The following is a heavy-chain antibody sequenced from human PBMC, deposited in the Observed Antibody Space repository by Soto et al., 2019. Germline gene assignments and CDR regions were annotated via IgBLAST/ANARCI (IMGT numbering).Heavy chain of an antibody. J-gene: IGHJ4*02. CDR2: ISSDGNDK. Sequence: GGSRRLSGGASGFTFRSYGMHGVGRAPGKGLEGVAVISSDGNDKNSRASVKGRFTISRDKSKTTLYLQMNSLRAADTAMYYCAKDGEIGAAAYYFDCWGQGTLVTVSS. V-gene: IGHV3-30*18. CDR1: GFTFRSYG. D-gene: IGHD6-13*01. CDR3: AKDGEIGAAAYYFDC.